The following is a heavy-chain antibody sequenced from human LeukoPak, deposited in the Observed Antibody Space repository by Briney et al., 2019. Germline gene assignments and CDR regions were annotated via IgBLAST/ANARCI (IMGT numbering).Heavy chain of an antibody. CDR3: ARVIRYFDWLPLDY. D-gene: IGHD3-9*01. J-gene: IGHJ4*02. CDR2: ISYDGSNK. Sequence: GRSLRLSCAASGFTFSSYAMHWVRRAPGKGLEWVAVISYDGSNKYYADSVKGRFTISRDNSKNTLYLQMSSLRAEDTAVYYCARVIRYFDWLPLDYWGQGTLVTVSS. CDR1: GFTFSSYA. V-gene: IGHV3-30-3*01.